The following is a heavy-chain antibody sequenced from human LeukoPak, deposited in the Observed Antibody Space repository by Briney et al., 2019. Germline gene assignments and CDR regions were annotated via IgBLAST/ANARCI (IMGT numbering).Heavy chain of an antibody. CDR1: GFTFSSYS. V-gene: IGHV3-21*04. Sequence: GGSLRLSCAASGFTFSSYSMNWVRQAPGKGLEWVSSISSSSSYIYYADSVKGRFTISRDNAKNSLYLQMNSLRAEDTAVYYCAKDDIVVVPAARFDPWGQGTLVTVSS. CDR2: ISSSSSYI. CDR3: AKDDIVVVPAARFDP. D-gene: IGHD2-2*01. J-gene: IGHJ5*02.